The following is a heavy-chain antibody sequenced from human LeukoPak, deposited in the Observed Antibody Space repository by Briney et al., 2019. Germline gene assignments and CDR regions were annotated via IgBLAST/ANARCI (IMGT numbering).Heavy chain of an antibody. Sequence: PGGSLRLSCAASGFTFSSYGMHWVRQAPGKGLEWVAVIWYDGSNKYYADSVKGRLTISRDNSKHTLYLQMNSLRAEDTAVYYCARGGSSWFHYYYGMDVWGQGTTVTVSS. CDR3: ARGGSSWFHYYYGMDV. CDR1: GFTFSSYG. CDR2: IWYDGSNK. D-gene: IGHD6-13*01. V-gene: IGHV3-33*01. J-gene: IGHJ6*02.